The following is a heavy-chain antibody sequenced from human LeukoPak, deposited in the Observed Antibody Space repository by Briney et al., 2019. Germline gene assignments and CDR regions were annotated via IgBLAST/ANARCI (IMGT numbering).Heavy chain of an antibody. CDR3: ARLWFGESTFDY. D-gene: IGHD3-10*01. J-gene: IGHJ4*02. V-gene: IGHV4-59*12. CDR1: GGSISFYY. CDR2: IYSTGST. Sequence: SETLSLTGTVSGGSISFYYWSWIRQPPGKGPEWIGYIYSTGSTNYNPSLMSRVTMSVDTSKNQFSLRLISVTAADTAVYYCARLWFGESTFDYWGQGTLVTVSS.